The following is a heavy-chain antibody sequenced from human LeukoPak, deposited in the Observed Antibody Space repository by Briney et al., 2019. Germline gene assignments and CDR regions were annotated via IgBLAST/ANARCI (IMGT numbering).Heavy chain of an antibody. CDR1: GFTVSSYY. CDR2: ISGSGDNT. V-gene: IGHV3-23*01. CDR3: AKDFVVVPGNVNYFDY. Sequence: GGSLRLSCAASGFTVSSYYMSWVRQAPGRGLEWVSAISGSGDNTYYADSVKGRLTVSRDNAKNTLYVQMKSLRAEDTAVYYCAKDFVVVPGNVNYFDYWGQGTLVTVSS. J-gene: IGHJ4*02. D-gene: IGHD2-21*02.